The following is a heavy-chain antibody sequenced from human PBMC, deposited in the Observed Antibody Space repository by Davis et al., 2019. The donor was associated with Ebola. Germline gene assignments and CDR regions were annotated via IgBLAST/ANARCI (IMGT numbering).Heavy chain of an antibody. CDR3: TSDYWSGTYYYYYGMDV. Sequence: GGSLRLSCAASGFTFSGSAMHWVRQASGKGLEWVGRIRSNANSYATAYAASVKGRFTISRDDSKNTAYLQMNSLKTEDTAVYYCTSDYWSGTYYYYYGMDVWGQGTTVTVSS. J-gene: IGHJ6*02. V-gene: IGHV3-73*01. CDR2: IRSNANSYAT. CDR1: GFTFSGSA. D-gene: IGHD3-3*01.